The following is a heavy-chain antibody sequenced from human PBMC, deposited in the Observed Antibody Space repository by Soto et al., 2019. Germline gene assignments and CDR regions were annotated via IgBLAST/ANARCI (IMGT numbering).Heavy chain of an antibody. V-gene: IGHV3-74*02. CDR3: ARGDCVGGTCYSLAGSFYYYMDV. Sequence: EVQLVESGGGLVQPGGSLRLSCAASGFTFSKYWMYWVRQAPGKGLEWVSRINSDGSVSSNADSVRGRLTISRDNVQNTLNLHMDSMRAENTDVYFSARGDCVGGTCYSLAGSFYYYMDVWGKGTTVTVFS. CDR2: INSDGSVS. CDR1: GFTFSKYW. J-gene: IGHJ6*03. D-gene: IGHD2-15*01.